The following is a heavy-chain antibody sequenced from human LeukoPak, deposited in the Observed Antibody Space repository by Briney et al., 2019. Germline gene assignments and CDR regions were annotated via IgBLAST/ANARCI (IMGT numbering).Heavy chain of an antibody. Sequence: GESLKISCKGSGYSFTSYWIGWVRQLPGKGLEWMGIIYPGDSDTRYSPSFQGQVTISADKSISTAYLQWSSLKASDTAMYYCARWEEWGSSPGYYFDYWGQGTLVTVSS. V-gene: IGHV5-51*01. J-gene: IGHJ4*02. D-gene: IGHD6-6*01. CDR1: GYSFTSYW. CDR2: IYPGDSDT. CDR3: ARWEEWGSSPGYYFDY.